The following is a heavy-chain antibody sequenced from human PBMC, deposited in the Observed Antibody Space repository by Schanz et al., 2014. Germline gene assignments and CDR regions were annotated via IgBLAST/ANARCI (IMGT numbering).Heavy chain of an antibody. V-gene: IGHV3-23*04. D-gene: IGHD3-9*01. CDR2: INGSGNAT. CDR3: AKHVRSLTGNDY. J-gene: IGHJ4*02. CDR1: GFTFATYA. Sequence: EVQLVESGGGLVQPGGSLRLSCAASGFTFATYAMSWVRQAPGKGLEWVAAINGSGNATYYADSVKGRFTISRDNSRNTLYLQVNSLRAEDTAVYYCAKHVRSLTGNDYWGQGTLVTVSS.